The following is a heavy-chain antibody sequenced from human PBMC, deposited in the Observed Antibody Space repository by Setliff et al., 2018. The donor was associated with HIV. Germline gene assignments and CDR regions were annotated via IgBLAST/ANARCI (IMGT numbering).Heavy chain of an antibody. CDR3: ARGDSSSWYAYAFDI. D-gene: IGHD6-13*01. V-gene: IGHV1-69*05. J-gene: IGHJ3*02. CDR2: IIPIFGTA. CDR1: GYTFTAYG. Sequence: ASVKVSCKPSGYTFTAYGLSWVRQAPGQGLEWMGGIIPIFGTANYAQKFQGRVTITTDESTSTAYMELSSLRSEDTAVYYCARGDSSSWYAYAFDIWGQGTMVTV.